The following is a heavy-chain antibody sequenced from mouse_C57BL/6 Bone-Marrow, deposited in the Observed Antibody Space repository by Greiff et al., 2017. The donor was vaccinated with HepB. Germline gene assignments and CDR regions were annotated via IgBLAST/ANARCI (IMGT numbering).Heavy chain of an antibody. CDR2: IYPRSGNT. CDR3: ARGAYYSNCGY. CDR1: GYTFTSYG. V-gene: IGHV1-81*01. Sequence: VKLQESGAELARPGASVKLSCKASGYTFTSYGISWVKQSTGQGLEWIGEIYPRSGNTYYNEKFKGKATLTADKSSSTAYMELRSLTSEDSAVYFCARGAYYSNCGYWGQGTTLTVSS. J-gene: IGHJ2*01. D-gene: IGHD2-5*01.